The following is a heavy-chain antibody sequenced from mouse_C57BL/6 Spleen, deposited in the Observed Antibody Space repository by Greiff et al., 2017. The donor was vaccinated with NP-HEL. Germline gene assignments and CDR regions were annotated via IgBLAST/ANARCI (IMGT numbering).Heavy chain of an antibody. CDR2: IYPGDGDT. CDR3: AKIYGRGYFDV. J-gene: IGHJ1*03. D-gene: IGHD1-1*01. Sequence: QVQLQQSGPELVKPGASVKISCKASGYAFSSSWMNWVKQRPGKGLEWIGRIYPGDGDTNYNGKFKGKSTLTADKSSSTAYMQLSSLTSEDSAVYFCAKIYGRGYFDVWGTGTTVTVSS. V-gene: IGHV1-82*01. CDR1: GYAFSSSW.